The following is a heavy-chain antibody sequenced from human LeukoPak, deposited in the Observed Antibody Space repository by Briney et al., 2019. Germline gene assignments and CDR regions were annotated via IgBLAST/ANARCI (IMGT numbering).Heavy chain of an antibody. CDR3: ARDIEAAGICFDY. Sequence: GSLRLSCEASGFIFSSYWMNWVRQAPGKGPEWVANINQDGTEKYYVDSVKGRFTISRDNAKNSLYLQMNSLRAEDAAVYYCARDIEAAGICFDYWGQGILVTVSS. CDR2: INQDGTEK. V-gene: IGHV3-7*01. J-gene: IGHJ4*02. D-gene: IGHD6-13*01. CDR1: GFIFSSYW.